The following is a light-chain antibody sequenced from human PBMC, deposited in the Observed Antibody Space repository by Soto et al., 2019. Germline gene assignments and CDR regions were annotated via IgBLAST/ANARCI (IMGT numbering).Light chain of an antibody. CDR3: QQYGRSPLT. J-gene: IGKJ4*01. CDR2: GAS. V-gene: IGKV3-20*01. CDR1: QSVRSNY. Sequence: EIVLTQSPATLSLSHGERATLSCRASQSVRSNYLAWYQQKPGQAPRLLIHGASSRATGIPDRFSGSGSGTDFTLIISRLEPEDFAVFYCQQYGRSPLTFGGGTKV.